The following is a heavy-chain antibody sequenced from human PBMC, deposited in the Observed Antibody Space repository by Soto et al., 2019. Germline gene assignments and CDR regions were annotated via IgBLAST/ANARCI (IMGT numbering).Heavy chain of an antibody. V-gene: IGHV4-59*01. CDR1: GGSISGFY. CDR2: IYYSGST. Sequence: SETLSLTCTVSGGSISGFYRSWIRQPPGKGLEWIGFIYYSGSTNYSPSLKGRVTRSADTSQNQFSPNLRSMSHADTAAYYCARVGGLAARTFDYWGPGTLVTVSS. CDR3: ARVGGLAARTFDY. J-gene: IGHJ4*02. D-gene: IGHD6-6*01.